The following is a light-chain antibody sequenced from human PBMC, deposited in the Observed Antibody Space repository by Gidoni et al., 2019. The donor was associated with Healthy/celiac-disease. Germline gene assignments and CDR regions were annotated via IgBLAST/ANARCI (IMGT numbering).Light chain of an antibody. CDR3: SSYTSRSTGV. Sequence: QSALTQPASVSGSPGQSITISCTGTSSDVGGYNYVSWYQQHPGKAPKLMIYDVSNRLSGVSNRFSGSKSGNTASLTISGLQAEDEADYYCSSYTSRSTGVFGGGTKLTVL. V-gene: IGLV2-14*03. CDR2: DVS. J-gene: IGLJ2*01. CDR1: SSDVGGYNY.